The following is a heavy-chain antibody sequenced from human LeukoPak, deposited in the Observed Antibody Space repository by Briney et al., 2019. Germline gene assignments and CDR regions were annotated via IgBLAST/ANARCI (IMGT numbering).Heavy chain of an antibody. CDR2: INHSGST. J-gene: IGHJ4*02. D-gene: IGHD6-19*01. Sequence: PSETLSLTCAVYGGSFSGYYWSWIRQPPGKGLEWIGEINHSGSTNYTPSLKSRVTISVDTSKNQFSLKLSSVTAADTAVYYCARVGAVAGLDYWGQGTLVTVSS. CDR1: GGSFSGYY. V-gene: IGHV4-34*01. CDR3: ARVGAVAGLDY.